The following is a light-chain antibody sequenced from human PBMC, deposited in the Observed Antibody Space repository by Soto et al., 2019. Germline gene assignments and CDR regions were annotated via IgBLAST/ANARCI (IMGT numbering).Light chain of an antibody. CDR1: QSVSSSY. CDR2: GAS. CDR3: QHYNSYSGYT. Sequence: EIVLTQSPGTLSLSPGERATLSCRASQSVSSSYLAWYQQKPGQAPRLLIYGASSRATGIPDRFSGSGSGTDFTLTISRLEPDDFASYYCQHYNSYSGYTFGQGTKLEIK. J-gene: IGKJ2*01. V-gene: IGKV3-20*01.